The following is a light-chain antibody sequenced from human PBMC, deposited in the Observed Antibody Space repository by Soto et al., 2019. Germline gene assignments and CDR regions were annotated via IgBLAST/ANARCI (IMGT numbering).Light chain of an antibody. J-gene: IGKJ2*01. Sequence: DIVMTQSPDSLAVSLGERATINCTSGRSLFYSPHNKSYLAWYQQKVGQPPQMLIYWASTRESGVPDRFRGSGSRTDFTLTISILQADDVAVYYCQQYYRAPRTFGQGTKVE. CDR2: WAS. CDR1: RSLFYSPHNKSY. V-gene: IGKV4-1*01. CDR3: QQYYRAPRT.